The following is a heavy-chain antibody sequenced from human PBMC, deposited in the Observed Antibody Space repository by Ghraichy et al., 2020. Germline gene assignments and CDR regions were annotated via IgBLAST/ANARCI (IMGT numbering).Heavy chain of an antibody. CDR1: GGSISSYY. V-gene: IGHV4-59*01. Sequence: ESLNISCTVSGGSISSYYWSWIRQPPGKRLEWIGYIYYSGSTNYNPSLKSRVTISVDTSKNQFSLKLSSVTAADTAVYYCARALIAVAYDYWGQGTLVTVSS. CDR3: ARALIAVAYDY. D-gene: IGHD6-13*01. CDR2: IYYSGST. J-gene: IGHJ4*02.